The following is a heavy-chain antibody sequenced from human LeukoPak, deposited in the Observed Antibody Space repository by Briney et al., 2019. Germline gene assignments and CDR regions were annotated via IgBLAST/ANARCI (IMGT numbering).Heavy chain of an antibody. CDR1: GYTFTGYY. CDR3: AVVDTAMDPFDY. J-gene: IGHJ4*02. Sequence: GASVKVSCNASGYTFTGYYMHWVRQAPGQGLEWMGWINPNSGGTNYAQKFQGRVTMTRDTSISTAYMELSRLRSDDTAVYYCAVVDTAMDPFDYWGQGTLVTVSS. CDR2: INPNSGGT. V-gene: IGHV1-2*02. D-gene: IGHD5-18*01.